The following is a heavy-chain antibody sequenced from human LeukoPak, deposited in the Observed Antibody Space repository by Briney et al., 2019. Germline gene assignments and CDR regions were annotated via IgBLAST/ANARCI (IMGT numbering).Heavy chain of an antibody. CDR3: ASLFVGEGVAVVGTYNWYYMEV. CDR2: INTYNGNT. J-gene: IGHJ6*03. CDR1: GYTFTSYH. Sequence: GASVKVSCKASGYTFTSYHITWVRQAPGQGLEWMGWINTYNGNTNYAQHSQGRVTMTTDTSTSKAYMELRSMRSDDTAMYYCASLFVGEGVAVVGTYNWYYMEVWGTGTTVTVSS. D-gene: IGHD6-13*01. V-gene: IGHV1-18*01.